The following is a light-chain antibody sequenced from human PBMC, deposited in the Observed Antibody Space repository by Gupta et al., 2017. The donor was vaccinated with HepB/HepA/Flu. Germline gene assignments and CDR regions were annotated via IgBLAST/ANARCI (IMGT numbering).Light chain of an antibody. CDR1: SSDVGGYDF. V-gene: IGLV2-14*01. Sequence: QSALTQPASVSGSPGQSITISCTGTSSDVGGYDFVSWYQQHPGKAPKLIIYEVTNRPSGVSTRFSGSKSANTASLTVSGLQAEDEAEYYCGSFTVTRTYVFGTGTKVTVL. CDR2: EVT. J-gene: IGLJ1*01. CDR3: GSFTVTRTYV.